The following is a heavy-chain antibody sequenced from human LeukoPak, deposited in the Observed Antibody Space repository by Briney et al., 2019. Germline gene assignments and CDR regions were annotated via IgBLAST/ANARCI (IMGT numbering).Heavy chain of an antibody. V-gene: IGHV3-30*02. CDR2: IHYDASEK. J-gene: IGHJ4*02. D-gene: IGHD6-19*01. Sequence: GGSLKLSCTASGFTFSVYGMHWVRQAPGKGLEWVAFIHYDASEKYYVDSVEGRFTISRDNSKNTLYLQMSSLRGEDTAVYYCAKDVVGQQWPENYWGQGTLVTVSS. CDR1: GFTFSVYG. CDR3: AKDVVGQQWPENY.